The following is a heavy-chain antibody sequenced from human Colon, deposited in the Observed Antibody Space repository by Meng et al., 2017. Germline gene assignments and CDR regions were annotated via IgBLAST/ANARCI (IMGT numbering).Heavy chain of an antibody. CDR2: ISGGSRYM. J-gene: IGHJ3*02. CDR1: GFTFSYYT. CDR3: ARDRNGGDFDI. Sequence: GESLKISCVASGFTFSYYTMNWVRQAPGKGLEWVSAISGGSRYMYYGDSMKGRFTISRDDAKGSLFLQMSSLRVEDTGIYFCARDRNGGDFDIWCQGTVVTVSS. V-gene: IGHV3-21*06. D-gene: IGHD2-8*01.